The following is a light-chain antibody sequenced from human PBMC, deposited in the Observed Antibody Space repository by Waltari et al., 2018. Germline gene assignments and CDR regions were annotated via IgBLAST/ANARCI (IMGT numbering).Light chain of an antibody. Sequence: DINMTQSPTSLSASVGDVVTITCRASQSITDSLNWYQQKPGKAPKLLIYAASNLQNGVPSRFSGSGSGTDFTLTINSLQPEDFATYYCQQSYTTVRTFGLGTKVEI. CDR1: QSITDS. CDR3: QQSYTTVRT. J-gene: IGKJ1*01. V-gene: IGKV1-39*01. CDR2: AAS.